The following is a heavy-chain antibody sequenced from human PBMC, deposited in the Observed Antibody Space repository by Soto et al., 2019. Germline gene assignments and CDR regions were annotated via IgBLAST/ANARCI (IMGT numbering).Heavy chain of an antibody. Sequence: SGPTLVNPTQTLTLTCTFSGFSLSTSGVGVGWIRQPPGKALEWLALIYWNDDKRYSPSLKSRLTITKDTSKNQVVLTMTNMDPVDTATYYCAHSGIGYYDSSGYRTFGYWGQGTLVTVSS. CDR1: GFSLSTSGVG. V-gene: IGHV2-5*01. CDR3: AHSGIGYYDSSGYRTFGY. D-gene: IGHD3-22*01. CDR2: IYWNDDK. J-gene: IGHJ4*02.